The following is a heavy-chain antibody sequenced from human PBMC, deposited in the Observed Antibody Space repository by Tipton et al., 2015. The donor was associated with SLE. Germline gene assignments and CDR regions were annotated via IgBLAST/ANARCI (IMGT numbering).Heavy chain of an antibody. CDR1: SFTFSSYW. CDR3: ASLSAPSDY. V-gene: IGHV3-74*01. Sequence: GVLRLSCTASSFTFSSYWMHWVRQVPGKGLVWVSEIDPDGSRTNYADYVEGRFTSSRDNAKNTLSLQMNSLRVDDTGVYYCASLSAPSDYWGQGTLVTVSS. CDR2: IDPDGSRT. J-gene: IGHJ4*02.